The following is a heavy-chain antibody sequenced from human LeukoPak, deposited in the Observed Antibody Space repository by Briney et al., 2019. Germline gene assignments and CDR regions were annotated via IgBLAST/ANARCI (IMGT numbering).Heavy chain of an antibody. CDR1: GGSISNYY. CDR3: ARWYYYDSSGYAGVFDY. J-gene: IGHJ4*02. V-gene: IGHV4-59*08. Sequence: SETLSLTCTVSGGSISNYYWSWIRQPPGKGLEWIGSIYHSGSTYYNPSLKSRVTISVDTSKNQLSLKLSSVTAADTAVYYCARWYYYDSSGYAGVFDYWGQGTLVTVSS. D-gene: IGHD3-22*01. CDR2: IYHSGST.